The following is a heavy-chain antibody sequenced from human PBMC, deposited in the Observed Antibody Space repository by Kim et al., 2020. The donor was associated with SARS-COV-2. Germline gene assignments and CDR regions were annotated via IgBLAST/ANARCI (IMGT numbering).Heavy chain of an antibody. D-gene: IGHD3-16*01. Sequence: GGSLRLSCAASGLIFGGDYMSWIRQAPGKGPEWVSYISPTGSSIFYTDSVRGRFTISRDNAKNSLYLQMNSLRAEDTAVYYCARARGAGPGAHFDIWG. CDR2: ISPTGSSI. CDR1: GLIFGGDY. CDR3: ARARGAGPGAHFDI. V-gene: IGHV3-11*01. J-gene: IGHJ3*02.